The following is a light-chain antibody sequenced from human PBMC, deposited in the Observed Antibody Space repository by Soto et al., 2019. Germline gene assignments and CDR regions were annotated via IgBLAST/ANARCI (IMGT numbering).Light chain of an antibody. V-gene: IGKV1-5*01. J-gene: IGKJ1*01. Sequence: EIQMTQYAATLSVSVGERGTITCRASQSIGTWLAWYQHRPGRAPSLLIYYASSLRSGVPSRFCGSGSVTEFTLTTISLLAYDFAAFYFQQYNSHSRTFGQGTKVDI. CDR3: QQYNSHSRT. CDR1: QSIGTW. CDR2: YAS.